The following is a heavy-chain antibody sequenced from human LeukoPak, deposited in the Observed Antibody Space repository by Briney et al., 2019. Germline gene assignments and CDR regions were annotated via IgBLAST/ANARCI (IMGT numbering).Heavy chain of an antibody. Sequence: ASVKVSCKASGYTFTGYYMHWVRQAPGQGLEWMGWINPNSGGTNYAQKFQGRVTMTRDTSISTAYMELSRLRSDDTAVYYCARGAMVVVVAASGFDYWGQGTLVTASS. D-gene: IGHD2-15*01. J-gene: IGHJ4*02. V-gene: IGHV1-2*02. CDR2: INPNSGGT. CDR1: GYTFTGYY. CDR3: ARGAMVVVVAASGFDY.